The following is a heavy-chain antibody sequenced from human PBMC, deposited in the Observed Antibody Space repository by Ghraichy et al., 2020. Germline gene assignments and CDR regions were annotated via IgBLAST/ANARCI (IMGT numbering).Heavy chain of an antibody. Sequence: GGSLRLSCAASGFTFSSYAMHWVRQAPGKGLEWVAVISYDGSNKYYADSVKGRFTISRDNSKNTLYLQMNSLRAEDTAVYYCAREGGQWLVRYFDYWGQGTLVTVSS. CDR1: GFTFSSYA. V-gene: IGHV3-30-3*01. CDR3: AREGGQWLVRYFDY. CDR2: ISYDGSNK. J-gene: IGHJ4*02. D-gene: IGHD6-19*01.